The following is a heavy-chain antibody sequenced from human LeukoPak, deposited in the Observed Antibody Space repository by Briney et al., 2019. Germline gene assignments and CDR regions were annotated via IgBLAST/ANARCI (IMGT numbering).Heavy chain of an antibody. D-gene: IGHD6-19*01. CDR3: ARDKQWLVDY. CDR2: ISSSSSYI. CDR1: GLTFSRYS. J-gene: IGHJ4*02. Sequence: PGGSLRLSCAASGLTFSRYSMNWVRQAPGKGLEWVSSISSSSSYIYYADSVKGRFTISRDNAKNSLYLQMNSLRAEDTAVYYCARDKQWLVDYWGQGTLVTVSS. V-gene: IGHV3-21*01.